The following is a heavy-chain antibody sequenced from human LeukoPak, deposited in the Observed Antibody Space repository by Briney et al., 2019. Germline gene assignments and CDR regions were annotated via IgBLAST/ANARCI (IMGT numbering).Heavy chain of an antibody. Sequence: GESLKISCKGSGYSFTTYWIGWVRQMPGKGLEWMGIIYPGDSDTRYSPSFQGQVTISADKSTTTAYLQWTSLKASDTAMYYCARLWHYYGSGGGKGMDVWGQGTTVTVSS. CDR1: GYSFTTYW. CDR2: IYPGDSDT. D-gene: IGHD3-10*01. J-gene: IGHJ6*02. V-gene: IGHV5-51*01. CDR3: ARLWHYYGSGGGKGMDV.